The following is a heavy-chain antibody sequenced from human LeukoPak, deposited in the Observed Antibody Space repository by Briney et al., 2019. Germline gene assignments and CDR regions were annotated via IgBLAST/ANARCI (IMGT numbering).Heavy chain of an antibody. V-gene: IGHV3-23*01. Sequence: GGSLRLSCAASGFTFNNYAMNWVRQAPGKGLEWVSAISGSSAKTYYADSVKGRFTISRDNSKNTLYLQMNSLRVEDTAVYYCAKSGYNRFDYWGQGTLVTVSS. J-gene: IGHJ4*02. CDR1: GFTFNNYA. CDR2: ISGSSAKT. CDR3: AKSGYNRFDY. D-gene: IGHD5-24*01.